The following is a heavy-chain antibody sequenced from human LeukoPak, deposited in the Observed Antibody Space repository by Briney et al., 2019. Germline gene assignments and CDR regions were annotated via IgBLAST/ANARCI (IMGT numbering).Heavy chain of an antibody. CDR1: TFTFSNYA. V-gene: IGHV3-23*01. CDR2: ISGSSGST. D-gene: IGHD6-19*01. CDR3: AKGRGIAVPGSFDY. Sequence: GGSLRLSCAVSTFTFSNYAMSWVRQAPGKGLEWVSGISGSSGSTYYADSVKGRFSISRDNSKNTLYPQMNSLRAEDTAVYYCAKGRGIAVPGSFDYWGQGTLVTVSS. J-gene: IGHJ4*02.